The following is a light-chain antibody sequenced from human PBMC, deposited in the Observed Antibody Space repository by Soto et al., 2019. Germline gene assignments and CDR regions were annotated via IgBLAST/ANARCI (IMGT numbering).Light chain of an antibody. Sequence: DIQMTQSPSSLSGSVGDRVTLTCQASQDISNYLNWYQQKPGQAPKLLIYDSSALETGVPSRFSGSGSATDFTLTISSLQPEDFATYYCQQYDDLPLTFGGGTKVE. CDR1: QDISNY. CDR3: QQYDDLPLT. V-gene: IGKV1-33*01. CDR2: DSS. J-gene: IGKJ4*01.